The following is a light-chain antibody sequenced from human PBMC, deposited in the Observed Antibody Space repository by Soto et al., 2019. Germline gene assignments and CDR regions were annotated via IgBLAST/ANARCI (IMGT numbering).Light chain of an antibody. CDR3: CSYTGSYTVV. V-gene: IGLV2-11*01. Sequence: QSALTQPRSVSGSPGQSVTISCTGTSSDVGNYNYVSWYQQHPGKAPKLVIFDVTERPSGVPDRFSGSKSDNTASLTISGLQAEDEADDYCCSYTGSYTVVVGGGTKLTVL. CDR2: DVT. CDR1: SSDVGNYNY. J-gene: IGLJ2*01.